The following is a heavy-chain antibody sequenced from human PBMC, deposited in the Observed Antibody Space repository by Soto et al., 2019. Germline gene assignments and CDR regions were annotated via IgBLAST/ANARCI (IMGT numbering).Heavy chain of an antibody. D-gene: IGHD6-13*01. CDR1: GFTFSSYG. CDR2: IWYDGSNK. J-gene: IGHJ6*02. Sequence: PGGSLRLSCAASGFTFSSYGMHWVRQAPGKGLEWVAVIWYDGSNKYYADSVKSRFTISRDNAKNSLYLQMNSLRAEDTAVYYCARDLAAATSYGMDVWGQGTTVTVSS. V-gene: IGHV3-33*01. CDR3: ARDLAAATSYGMDV.